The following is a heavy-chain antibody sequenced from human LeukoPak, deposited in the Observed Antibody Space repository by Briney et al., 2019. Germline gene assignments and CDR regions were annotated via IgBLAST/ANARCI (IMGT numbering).Heavy chain of an antibody. J-gene: IGHJ4*02. Sequence: ASVKVSCKASGYTFTSYGISWVRQAPGQGLKWMGWISAYNGNTNYAQKLQGRVTMTTDTSTSTAYMELRSLRSDDTAVYYCARGVFYDSSGYYDYWGQGTLVTVSS. D-gene: IGHD3-22*01. CDR2: ISAYNGNT. V-gene: IGHV1-18*01. CDR1: GYTFTSYG. CDR3: ARGVFYDSSGYYDY.